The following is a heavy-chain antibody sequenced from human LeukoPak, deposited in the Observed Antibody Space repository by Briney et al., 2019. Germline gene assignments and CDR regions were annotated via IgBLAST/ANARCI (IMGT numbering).Heavy chain of an antibody. CDR3: AKDGAATVYYFAY. CDR2: ISGSGGST. Sequence: GGSLRLSCAASGFTVSSHYMTWVRQAPGKGLEWVSVISGSGGSTDYADSVKGRFTISRDNSKNTVYLQMNSLRAEDTAIYFCAKDGAATVYYFAYWGQGTLVTVSS. V-gene: IGHV3-23*01. J-gene: IGHJ4*02. CDR1: GFTVSSHY. D-gene: IGHD6-25*01.